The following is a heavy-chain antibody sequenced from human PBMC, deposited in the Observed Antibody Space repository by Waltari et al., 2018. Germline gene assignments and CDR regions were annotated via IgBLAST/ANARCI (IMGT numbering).Heavy chain of an antibody. CDR1: GYHFTDYY. CDR3: ASPRLYDYSGI. Sequence: EVQLGQYGAEVKKPGATVNICCKASGYHFTDYYMNWVQQAPGKGLEWMGRVDPEDGETIYAEKFQGRVTITADTSTDTAYMELSSLRSEDTAVYYCASPRLYDYSGIWGQWTMVTVSS. D-gene: IGHD4-4*01. CDR2: VDPEDGET. V-gene: IGHV1-69-2*01. J-gene: IGHJ3*02.